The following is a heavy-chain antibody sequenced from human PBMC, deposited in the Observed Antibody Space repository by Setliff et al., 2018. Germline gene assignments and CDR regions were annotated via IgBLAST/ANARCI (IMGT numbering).Heavy chain of an antibody. CDR2: IYSDENT. CDR3: TRNFLGWLARF. J-gene: IGHJ4*02. CDR1: GGSINEYY. V-gene: IGHV4-4*07. D-gene: IGHD6-19*01. Sequence: SETLSLTCSVSGGSINEYYWSWFRQPAGKGLEWIGRIYSDENTDYNPSLKSRVTMSADTSKNQFSLKLKSVTAADTAVYYCTRNFLGWLARFWGRGTLVTVPQ.